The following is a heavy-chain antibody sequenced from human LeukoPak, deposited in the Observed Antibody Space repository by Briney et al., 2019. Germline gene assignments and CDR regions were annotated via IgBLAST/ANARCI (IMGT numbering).Heavy chain of an antibody. D-gene: IGHD3-10*01. J-gene: IGHJ4*02. Sequence: GGSLRLSCAASGFTFSDYYMNWIRQAPGKGLEWVSCISSSSSYTDYADSVKGRFTISRDNAKNSLYLQMNSLRAEDTAVYFCARGQFGELLCDYWGQGSLVIVSS. CDR3: ARGQFGELLCDY. CDR1: GFTFSDYY. V-gene: IGHV3-11*06. CDR2: ISSSSSYT.